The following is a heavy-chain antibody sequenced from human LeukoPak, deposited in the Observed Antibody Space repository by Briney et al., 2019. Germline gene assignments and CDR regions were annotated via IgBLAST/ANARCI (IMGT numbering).Heavy chain of an antibody. CDR3: ARRRYSAYDLDY. J-gene: IGHJ4*02. CDR2: ISSSSDYI. Sequence: GGSLRLSCAASGFTFSDYYMSWIRQAPGKGLEWVSSISSSSDYIYYADSVKGRFTISRDNVKNSLYLQMNSLRAEDAAVYYCARRRYSAYDLDYWGQGTLVTVSS. CDR1: GFTFSDYY. D-gene: IGHD5-12*01. V-gene: IGHV3-11*06.